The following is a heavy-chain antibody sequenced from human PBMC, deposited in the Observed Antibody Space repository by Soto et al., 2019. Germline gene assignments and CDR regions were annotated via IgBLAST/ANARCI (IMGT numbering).Heavy chain of an antibody. J-gene: IGHJ4*02. CDR3: ARTSGNYYFDC. Sequence: SGPTLVNPTQTLTLTCTFSGFSLSTIGMRVSWIRQPPGKALEWLARIDWDDDKFYSTSLKTRLTISKDTSKNQVVLTMTNMDPMGTATYFCARTSGNYYFDCWGQGTLVTVSS. D-gene: IGHD4-4*01. CDR2: IDWDDDK. CDR1: GFSLSTIGMR. V-gene: IGHV2-70*04.